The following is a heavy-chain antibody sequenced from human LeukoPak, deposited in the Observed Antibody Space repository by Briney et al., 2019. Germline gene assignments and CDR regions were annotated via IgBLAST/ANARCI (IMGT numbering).Heavy chain of an antibody. CDR1: GFTFRAYS. CDR2: ISSSSSTI. D-gene: IGHD3-10*01. V-gene: IGHV3-48*02. J-gene: IGHJ4*02. Sequence: GGSLRLSCAASGFTFRAYSMNWVRQAPGKGLEWVSYISSSSSTIYYADSVKGRFTISRDNAKNSLYLQMNSLRDEDTAVYCCARGDGWFGELLNFDNWGQGTLVTVSS. CDR3: ARGDGWFGELLNFDN.